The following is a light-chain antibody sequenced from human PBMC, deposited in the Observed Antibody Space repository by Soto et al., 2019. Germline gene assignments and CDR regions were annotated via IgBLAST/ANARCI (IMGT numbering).Light chain of an antibody. Sequence: DVVMTQTPLSLPVAPGQPASISSKSSQSLLHITGETFLFWYLQKPGQSPQLLIYEVSTRVSGVPDRFSGSGSGTDFTLEISRVETDDVGIYYCMQSTQLPPTFGQGTRLGIE. J-gene: IGKJ5*01. CDR1: QSLLHITGETF. V-gene: IGKV2D-29*02. CDR2: EVS. CDR3: MQSTQLPPT.